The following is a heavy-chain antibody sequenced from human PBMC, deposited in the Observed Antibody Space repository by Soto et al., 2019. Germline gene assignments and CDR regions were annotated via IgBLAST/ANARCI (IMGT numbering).Heavy chain of an antibody. D-gene: IGHD3-16*02. Sequence: QVQLVQSGAVVKKPGSSVKVSCKASGGTFSSYTISWVRQAPGQGLEWMGRIIPILGIANYAQKFQGRVTITADKSTSTAYMELSSLRSEDTAVYYCLITFGGVIAYDAFDIWGQGTMVTVSS. CDR2: IIPILGIA. CDR1: GGTFSSYT. CDR3: LITFGGVIAYDAFDI. J-gene: IGHJ3*02. V-gene: IGHV1-69*02.